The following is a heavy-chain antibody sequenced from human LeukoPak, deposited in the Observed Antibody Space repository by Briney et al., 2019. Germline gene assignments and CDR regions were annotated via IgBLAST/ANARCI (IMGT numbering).Heavy chain of an antibody. Sequence: GESLKISCKGSGYSFTSYWIGWVRQMPGKGLEWMGIIYPGDSDTRYSPSFQGQVTISADKSISTAYLQWSSLKASDTAMYYCARQFRDSSGYYSYYFDYWGQGTLVTVSS. CDR3: ARQFRDSSGYYSYYFDY. D-gene: IGHD3-22*01. CDR2: IYPGDSDT. CDR1: GYSFTSYW. J-gene: IGHJ4*02. V-gene: IGHV5-51*01.